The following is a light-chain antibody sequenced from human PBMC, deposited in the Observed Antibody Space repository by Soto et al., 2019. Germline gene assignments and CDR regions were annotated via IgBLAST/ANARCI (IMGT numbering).Light chain of an antibody. CDR2: KTS. V-gene: IGKV1-5*03. Sequence: DIQMTQSPSTLSASVGDRVTITCRASQSFNTWLAWYQQKPGKAPNLLIYKTSNLDSGVPSRFSGSGSGTEFSLTISSLQPEDFAVYYCQQRSNWPPFTFGPGTKVDIK. CDR1: QSFNTW. CDR3: QQRSNWPPFT. J-gene: IGKJ3*01.